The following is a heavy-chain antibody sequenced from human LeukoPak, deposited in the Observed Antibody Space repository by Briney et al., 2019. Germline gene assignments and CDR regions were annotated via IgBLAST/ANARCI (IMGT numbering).Heavy chain of an antibody. J-gene: IGHJ4*02. Sequence: ESGPTLVNPTQTLTLTCTFSGFSLSTSGVGVGWIRQPPGKALEWLALIYWNDDKRYGPSLKSRLTITKDTSKNQVVLTMTNMDPVDTATYYCARILRFFNSPLRLDYWGQGTLVTVSS. D-gene: IGHD3-3*01. V-gene: IGHV2-5*01. CDR3: ARILRFFNSPLRLDY. CDR1: GFSLSTSGVG. CDR2: IYWNDDK.